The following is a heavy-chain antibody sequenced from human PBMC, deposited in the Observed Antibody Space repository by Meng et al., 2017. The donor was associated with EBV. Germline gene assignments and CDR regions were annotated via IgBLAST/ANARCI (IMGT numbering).Heavy chain of an antibody. V-gene: IGHV1-69*01. CDR3: ASESGRGYTPDY. D-gene: IGHD3-10*01. J-gene: IGHJ4*02. CDR1: GDPCRNYP. Sequence: VRSAARVSKPVSSGNVSGKTAGDPCRNYPISWVRKAPRQVLGWLGGFLPTLVAPNYAQKFHGRVSITADESTSTHYMDLSSLRSEDTAVYYCASESGRGYTPDYWGQGTLVTVSS. CDR2: FLPTLVAP.